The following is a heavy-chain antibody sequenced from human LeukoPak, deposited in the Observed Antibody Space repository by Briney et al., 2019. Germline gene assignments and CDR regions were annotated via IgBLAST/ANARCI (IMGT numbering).Heavy chain of an antibody. V-gene: IGHV3-30*02. CDR1: GFAFSSSG. CDR2: IWYDGSNE. J-gene: IGHJ4*02. CDR3: AKDYGWNAIVRATAGFDF. Sequence: GGSLRLSCATSGFAFSSSGMYWVRQAPGKGLEWVAVIWYDGSNEYYADSVKGRFTISRDNSKNTLYLQMNSLRAEDTAVYYCAKDYGWNAIVRATAGFDFWGQGTLVTVSS. D-gene: IGHD1-26*01.